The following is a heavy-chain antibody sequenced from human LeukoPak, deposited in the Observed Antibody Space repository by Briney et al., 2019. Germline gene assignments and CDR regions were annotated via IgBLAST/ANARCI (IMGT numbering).Heavy chain of an antibody. Sequence: ASVKVSCKASGYTFTSYYMHWVRQAPGQGLEWMGIINPSGGSTSYAQKFQGRVTMTGDTSTSTVYMELSSLRSEDTAVYYCAREWRDGYNSTRGGLLLFDYWGQGTLVTVSS. J-gene: IGHJ4*02. D-gene: IGHD5-24*01. CDR1: GYTFTSYY. CDR2: INPSGGST. V-gene: IGHV1-46*01. CDR3: AREWRDGYNSTRGGLLLFDY.